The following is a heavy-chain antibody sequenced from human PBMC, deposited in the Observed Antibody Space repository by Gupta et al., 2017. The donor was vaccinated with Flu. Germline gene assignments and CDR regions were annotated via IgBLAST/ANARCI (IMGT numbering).Heavy chain of an antibody. V-gene: IGHV2-70*20. J-gene: IGHJ4*02. CDR1: GFSLSTYGIS. D-gene: IGHD5-12*01. CDR3: ARATDGGYSFLDY. Sequence: QVALRESGPALIKSTQTLTLTCSLSGFSLSTYGISMTCVRQPPGKGLEWLGLIDGEDDSYYTPSLETRLTISRDTPKNQVVLTMTNMGPDDTATYFCARATDGGYSFLDYWGQGILVTVSS. CDR2: IDGEDDS.